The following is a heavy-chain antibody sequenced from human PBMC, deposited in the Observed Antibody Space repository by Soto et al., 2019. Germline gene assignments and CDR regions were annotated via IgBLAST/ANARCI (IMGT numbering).Heavy chain of an antibody. CDR3: ARDSPPVKVLWFGELLYRPNWFDP. Sequence: GASVKVSCKASGGTFSSYAISWVRQAPGQGLEWMGGIIPIFGTANYAQKFQGRVTITADESTSTAYMELSSLRSEDTAVYYCARDSPPVKVLWFGELLYRPNWFDPWGQGTLVTVSS. D-gene: IGHD3-10*01. CDR1: GGTFSSYA. CDR2: IIPIFGTA. J-gene: IGHJ5*02. V-gene: IGHV1-69*13.